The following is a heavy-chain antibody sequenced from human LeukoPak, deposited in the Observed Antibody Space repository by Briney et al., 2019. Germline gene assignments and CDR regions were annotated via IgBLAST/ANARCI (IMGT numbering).Heavy chain of an antibody. J-gene: IGHJ3*02. D-gene: IGHD1-1*01. CDR2: INYSGST. Sequence: SETLSLTCTVSGGSITNSCRTWVRQSPGKGLEWVGYINYSGSTNYNPSLKCRVTISVDTSKNQYTPKLRSVAAADTAVYFCASYPLLTNDFDIWGQVTMVTASS. CDR3: ASYPLLTNDFDI. CDR1: GGSITNSC. V-gene: IGHV4-59*01.